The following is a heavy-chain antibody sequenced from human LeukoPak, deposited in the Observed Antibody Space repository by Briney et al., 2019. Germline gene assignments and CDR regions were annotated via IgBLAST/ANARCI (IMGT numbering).Heavy chain of an antibody. CDR1: GFTFSNYA. D-gene: IGHD2-2*01. J-gene: IGHJ5*02. Sequence: GGSLRLSCAASGFTFSNYAVNWVRQAPGKGLEWVSTITGSGGSTFYADSVKGRFAISRDNSMDTLYLQMSSLRAEDTAVYYCAKRTYQLLSWFDPWGQGTLVTVSS. V-gene: IGHV3-23*01. CDR2: ITGSGGST. CDR3: AKRTYQLLSWFDP.